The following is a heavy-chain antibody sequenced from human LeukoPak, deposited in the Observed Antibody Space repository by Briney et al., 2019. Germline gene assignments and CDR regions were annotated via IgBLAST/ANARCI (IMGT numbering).Heavy chain of an antibody. Sequence: GGSLRLSCAASGFTFSSYGMHWVRQAPGKGLEWVAFIRYDGSNKYYADSVKGRFTISRDNAKNSLYLQMNSLRAEDTAVYYCAREGYWYFDLWGRGILVTVSS. CDR1: GFTFSSYG. V-gene: IGHV3-30*02. CDR2: IRYDGSNK. J-gene: IGHJ2*01. CDR3: AREGYWYFDL.